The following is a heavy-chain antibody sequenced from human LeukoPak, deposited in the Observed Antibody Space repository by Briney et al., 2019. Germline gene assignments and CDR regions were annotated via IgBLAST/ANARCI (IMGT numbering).Heavy chain of an antibody. CDR1: GFTFSSYG. CDR3: ATMQWLEGVDWFDP. J-gene: IGHJ5*02. CDR2: IRYDESNK. Sequence: GGSLRLSCAASGFTFSSYGMHLVRQAPGKGLEWVAFIRYDESNKFYADSVKGRFTISRDNSKNILFLQMNSLRTEDTAVYYCATMQWLEGVDWFDPWGQGTLVTVSS. D-gene: IGHD6-19*01. V-gene: IGHV3-30*02.